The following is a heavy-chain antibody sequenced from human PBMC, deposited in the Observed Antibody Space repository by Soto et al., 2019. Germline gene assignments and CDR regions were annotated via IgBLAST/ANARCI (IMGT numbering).Heavy chain of an antibody. V-gene: IGHV3-21*01. CDR1: GFTFSSCS. CDR2: ISSSSSYI. CDR3: ASEVPTTVVVPGL. Sequence: PGGSLRLSCAASGFTFSSCSMNWVRQAPGKGLEWVSSISSSSSYIYYADSVKGRFTISRDNAKNSLYLQMNSLRAEDTAVYYCASEVPTTVVVPGLWGQGTLVTVSS. D-gene: IGHD3-22*01. J-gene: IGHJ4*02.